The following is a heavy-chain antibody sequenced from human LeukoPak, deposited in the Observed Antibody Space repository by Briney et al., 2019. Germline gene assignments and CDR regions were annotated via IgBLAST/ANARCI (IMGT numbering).Heavy chain of an antibody. CDR2: IYVTGST. D-gene: IGHD3-3*01. CDR1: GGSFSTYY. Sequence: SETLSLTCSVSGGSFSTYYWSWIRQSAGEGLEWIGRIYVTGSTNYNPSLKSRVTMSVDTSNNHFSLKLTSVTAADTAMYYCARESFGVFDGGPSNAFDVWGQGTTVTVSS. V-gene: IGHV4-4*07. CDR3: ARESFGVFDGGPSNAFDV. J-gene: IGHJ3*01.